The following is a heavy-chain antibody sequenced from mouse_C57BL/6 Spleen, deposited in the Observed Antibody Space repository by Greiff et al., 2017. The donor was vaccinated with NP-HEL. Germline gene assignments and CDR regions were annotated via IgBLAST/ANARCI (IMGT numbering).Heavy chain of an antibody. Sequence: EVQGVESGPELVKPGASVKMSCKASGYTFTDYNMHWVKQSHGKSLEWIGYINPNNGGTSYNQKFKGKATLTVNKSSSTAYMELRSLTSEDSAVYYCARWATVVPFDYWGQGTTLTVSS. V-gene: IGHV1-22*01. CDR2: INPNNGGT. CDR3: ARWATVVPFDY. J-gene: IGHJ2*01. D-gene: IGHD1-1*01. CDR1: GYTFTDYN.